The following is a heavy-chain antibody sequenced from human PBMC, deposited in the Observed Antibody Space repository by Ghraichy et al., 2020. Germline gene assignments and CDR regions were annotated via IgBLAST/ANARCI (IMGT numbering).Heavy chain of an antibody. CDR3: ARSDSFRYTGMYYFDY. Sequence: SETLSLTCIVSGGSISGYYWSWSRQPPGKGLEWVANIYYSGNTNYNPSLKSRVTISVDTSKNQFSLRLTSVTAADTAVYYCARSDSFRYTGMYYFDYWGQGIPVTVSS. D-gene: IGHD3-16*02. CDR1: GGSISGYY. CDR2: IYYSGNT. J-gene: IGHJ4*02. V-gene: IGHV4-59*08.